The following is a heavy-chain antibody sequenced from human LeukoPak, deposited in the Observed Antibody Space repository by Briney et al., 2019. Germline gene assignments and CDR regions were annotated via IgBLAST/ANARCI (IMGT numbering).Heavy chain of an antibody. J-gene: IGHJ4*02. D-gene: IGHD3-22*01. CDR1: GYTFTSYW. V-gene: IGHV5-51*01. CDR2: IYPGDSDT. CDR3: ARRRLHSNGYYFDY. Sequence: SGESLKISCKGSGYTFTSYWIGWVRQMPGKGLELMGIIYPGDSDTKYSPSFQGQVTISADKSISTAYLLWSSLKASDTAMYYCARRRLHSNGYYFDYWGQGALVTVSS.